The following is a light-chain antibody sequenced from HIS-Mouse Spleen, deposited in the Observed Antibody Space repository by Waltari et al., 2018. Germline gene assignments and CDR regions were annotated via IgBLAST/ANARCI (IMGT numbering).Light chain of an antibody. CDR2: DVS. Sequence: QSALTQPRSVSGSPGQSVTISCTGTSRAVGGYNYVSWYPQHPVKAPKLMIYDVSKRPSGVPDRFSGSKSGNTASLTISGLQAEDEADYYCCSYAGSCVVFGGGTKLTVL. CDR1: SRAVGGYNY. V-gene: IGLV2-11*01. CDR3: CSYAGSCVV. J-gene: IGLJ2*01.